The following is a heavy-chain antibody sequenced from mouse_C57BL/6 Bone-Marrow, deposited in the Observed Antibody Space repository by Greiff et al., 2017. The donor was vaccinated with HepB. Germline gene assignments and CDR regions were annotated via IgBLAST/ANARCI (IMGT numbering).Heavy chain of an antibody. CDR2: IDPSDSYT. J-gene: IGHJ2*01. CDR1: GYTFTSYW. CDR3: ARLGY. D-gene: IGHD4-1*01. V-gene: IGHV1-50*01. Sequence: QVQLQQPGAELVKPGASVKLSCKASGYTFTSYWMQWVKQRPGQGLEWIGEIDPSDSYTNYNQKFKGKATLTVDTSSSTAYMQLSSLTSEDSAVYYWARLGYWGQGTTLTVSS.